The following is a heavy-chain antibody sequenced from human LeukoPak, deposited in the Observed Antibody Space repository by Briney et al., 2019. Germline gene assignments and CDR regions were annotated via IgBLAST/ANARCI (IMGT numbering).Heavy chain of an antibody. J-gene: IGHJ4*02. Sequence: PSETLSLTCTVSGGSISSYYWTWIRQPPGKGLEWIGNIDYSGNTKYNPSLKSRVTISVGTSKNQFSLKLSSVTAADTAVFFCARWYCDSSGYRYFDYWGQGTLVTVSS. CDR3: ARWYCDSSGYRYFDY. CDR2: IDYSGNT. D-gene: IGHD3-22*01. CDR1: GGSISSYY. V-gene: IGHV4-59*01.